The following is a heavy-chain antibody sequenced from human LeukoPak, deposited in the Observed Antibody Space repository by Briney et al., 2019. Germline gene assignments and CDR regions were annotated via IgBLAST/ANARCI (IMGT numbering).Heavy chain of an antibody. V-gene: IGHV4-59*01. Sequence: SETLSLTCTVSGGSISSYYWSWIRQPPGKGLEWIGYIYYSGSTNYNPSLKSRVTISVDTSKNQFSLKLSSVTAADTAVYYCARDRRGYGSGSYYRNGGQFDPWSQGTLVTVSS. J-gene: IGHJ5*02. CDR3: ARDRRGYGSGSYYRNGGQFDP. D-gene: IGHD3-10*01. CDR2: IYYSGST. CDR1: GGSISSYY.